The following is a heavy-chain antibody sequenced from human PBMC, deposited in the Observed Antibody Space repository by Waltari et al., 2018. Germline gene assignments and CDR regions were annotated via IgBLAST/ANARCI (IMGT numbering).Heavy chain of an antibody. CDR1: GGSFSGYR. CDR3: ARGLESYNWFDP. V-gene: IGHV4-34*01. CDR2: IEQNART. D-gene: IGHD1-1*01. Sequence: QVRLEQWGAGQLKSSEILSLTCAVYGGSFSGYRWKWIRQSRSKGLEWIGEIEQNARTKYNPSLESRTIISLDTYKNQFSLTLSAVTAADTSLYYCARGLESYNWFDPWGQGTLVTVSS. J-gene: IGHJ5*02.